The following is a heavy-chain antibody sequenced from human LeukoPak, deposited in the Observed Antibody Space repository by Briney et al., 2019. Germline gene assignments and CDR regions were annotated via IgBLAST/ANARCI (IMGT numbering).Heavy chain of an antibody. CDR2: ISGSGGST. V-gene: IGHV3-23*01. J-gene: IGHJ4*02. D-gene: IGHD6-6*01. Sequence: GGSLRLSCAASGFTFSSYAMSWVRQAPGKGLEWVSAISGSGGSTYYADSVKGRFTISRDNSKNTLYLQMNSLRAEDTAVYYCAKDLGGGQLLLSTFFDYWGQGTLVTVSS. CDR3: AKDLGGGQLLLSTFFDY. CDR1: GFTFSSYA.